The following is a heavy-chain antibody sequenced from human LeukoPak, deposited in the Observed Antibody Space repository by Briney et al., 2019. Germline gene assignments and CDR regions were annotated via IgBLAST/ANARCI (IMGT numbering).Heavy chain of an antibody. CDR2: IYYSGST. CDR3: ARVMGLEPTIYFDY. J-gene: IGHJ4*02. D-gene: IGHD1-1*01. CDR1: GGSISSYY. Sequence: SETLSLTXTVSGGSISSYYWSWIRQPPGKGLEWIGYIYYSGSTNYNPSLKSRVTISVDTSKNQFSLKLSSVTAADTAVYYCARVMGLEPTIYFDYWGQGTLVTVSS. V-gene: IGHV4-59*01.